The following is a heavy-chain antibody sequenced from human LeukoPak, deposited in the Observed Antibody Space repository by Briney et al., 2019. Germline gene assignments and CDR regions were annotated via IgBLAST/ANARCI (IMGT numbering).Heavy chain of an antibody. V-gene: IGHV3-66*02. CDR2: IYSGGST. J-gene: IGHJ4*02. CDR1: GFTVSSNY. Sequence: GGSLRLSFAASGFTVSSNYMSWVRQAPGKGLEWVSDIYSGGSTYYADSVKGRFTISRDNSKNTLYLQMNSLRAEDTAVYYCASKGSIAARHGFDYWGQGTLVPVSS. CDR3: ASKGSIAARHGFDY. D-gene: IGHD6-6*01.